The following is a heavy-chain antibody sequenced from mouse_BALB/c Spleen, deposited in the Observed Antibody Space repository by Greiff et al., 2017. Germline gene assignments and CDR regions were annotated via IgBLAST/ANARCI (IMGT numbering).Heavy chain of an antibody. CDR2: ISSGGSYT. CDR1: GFTLSSYA. D-gene: IGHD4-1*01. Sequence: EVMLVESGGGLVKPGGSLKLSCAASGFTLSSYAMSWVRQTPEKRLEWVATISSGGSYTYYPDSVKGRFTISRDNAKNTLYLQMSSLRSEDTAMYYCARLGRYWYFDVWGAETTVTVSS. CDR3: ARLGRYWYFDV. J-gene: IGHJ1*01. V-gene: IGHV5-9-1*01.